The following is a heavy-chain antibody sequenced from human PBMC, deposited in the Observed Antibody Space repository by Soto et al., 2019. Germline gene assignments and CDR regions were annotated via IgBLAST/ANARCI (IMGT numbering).Heavy chain of an antibody. CDR2: ISGSGGST. V-gene: IGHV3-23*01. J-gene: IGHJ6*02. D-gene: IGHD6-19*01. Sequence: GGSLRLSCAASGFTFSSYAMSWVRQAPGKGLEWVSAISGSGGSTYYADSVKGRFTISRDNSKNTLYLQMNSLRAEDTAVYYCAKGKDSSGWLGYYYYGMDVWGQGTTVTVSS. CDR1: GFTFSSYA. CDR3: AKGKDSSGWLGYYYYGMDV.